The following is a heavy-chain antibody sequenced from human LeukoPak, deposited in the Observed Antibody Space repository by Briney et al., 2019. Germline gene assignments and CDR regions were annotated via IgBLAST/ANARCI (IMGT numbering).Heavy chain of an antibody. V-gene: IGHV4-39*01. D-gene: IGHD6-13*01. Sequence: SETLSLTCTASGGSISSSSFYWGWIRQPPGKGLEWIGSIYYSGSTYYNPSLKSRVTISVDTSKNQFSLKLSSVTAADTAVYYCASIHLSSSAYFDYWGQGTLVTVSS. J-gene: IGHJ4*02. CDR3: ASIHLSSSAYFDY. CDR2: IYYSGST. CDR1: GGSISSSSFY.